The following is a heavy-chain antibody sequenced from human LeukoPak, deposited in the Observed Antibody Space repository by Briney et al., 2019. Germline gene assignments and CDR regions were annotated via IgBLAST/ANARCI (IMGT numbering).Heavy chain of an antibody. J-gene: IGHJ4*02. V-gene: IGHV3-21*01. D-gene: IGHD6-19*01. CDR1: GFTFSSYS. Sequence: PGGSLRLSCAASGFTFSSYSMNWVRQAPGKGLEWVSSISSSSSYIYYADSVKGRFTISRDNSKNTLYLQMNSLRAEDTAVYYCAKAPNSSGWSETYYFDYWGQGTLVTVSS. CDR2: ISSSSSYI. CDR3: AKAPNSSGWSETYYFDY.